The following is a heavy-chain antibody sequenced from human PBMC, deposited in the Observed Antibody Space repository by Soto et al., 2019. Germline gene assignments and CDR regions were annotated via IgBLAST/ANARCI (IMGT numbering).Heavy chain of an antibody. CDR2: IYYSGST. CDR1: GGSISSGGYY. V-gene: IGHV4-31*03. Sequence: TLSLTCTVSGGSISSGGYYWSWIRQHPGKGLEWIGYIYYSGSTYYNPSLKSRVTISVDTSKNQFSLKLSSVTAADTAVYYCARDTPSYLDYGSGSYYNGMDVWGQGTAVTVSS. CDR3: ARDTPSYLDYGSGSYYNGMDV. J-gene: IGHJ6*02. D-gene: IGHD3-10*01.